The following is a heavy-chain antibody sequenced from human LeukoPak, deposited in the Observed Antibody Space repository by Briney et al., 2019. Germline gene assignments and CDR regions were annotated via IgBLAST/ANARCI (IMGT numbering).Heavy chain of an antibody. V-gene: IGHV3-7*01. CDR1: GFTFSSYW. J-gene: IGHJ4*01. CDR2: IKQDGSEK. D-gene: IGHD5-18*01. CDR3: ARYSYGFGTYYLDY. Sequence: GGSLRLSCAASGFTFSSYWMSWVRQAPGKGLEWVANIKQDGSEKYYVDSVKGRFTISRDNAKNSLYLQMNSLRAEDTAVYYCARYSYGFGTYYLDYWGQGTMVTVS.